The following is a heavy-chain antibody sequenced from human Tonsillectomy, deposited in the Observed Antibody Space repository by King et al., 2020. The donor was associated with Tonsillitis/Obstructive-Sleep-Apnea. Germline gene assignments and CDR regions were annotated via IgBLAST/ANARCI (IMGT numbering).Heavy chain of an antibody. CDR2: INHSGST. Sequence: VQLQQWGAGLLKPSETLSLTCAVYGGSFSGYYWSWIRQPPGKGLEWIGEINHSGSTNYNPSLKSRVTISVDTSKNQFSLKLSSVTAADTAVYYCARGKYYYGSGSYYFDYWGQGTLVTVS. D-gene: IGHD3-10*01. CDR1: GGSFSGYY. V-gene: IGHV4-34*01. J-gene: IGHJ4*02. CDR3: ARGKYYYGSGSYYFDY.